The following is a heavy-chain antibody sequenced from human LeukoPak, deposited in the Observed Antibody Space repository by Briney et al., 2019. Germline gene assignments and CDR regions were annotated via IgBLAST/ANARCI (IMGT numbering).Heavy chain of an antibody. Sequence: ASVKVSCKASGYTFNSYDINWVRQATGQGLEWMGWMNPDSGDTGYAQKFQGRVTMTRNTSISTAYMELSSLRSEDTAVYYCARDLVVSGMDVWGQGTTVTVSS. CDR3: ARDLVVSGMDV. V-gene: IGHV1-8*01. CDR2: MNPDSGDT. J-gene: IGHJ6*02. D-gene: IGHD3-10*01. CDR1: GYTFNSYD.